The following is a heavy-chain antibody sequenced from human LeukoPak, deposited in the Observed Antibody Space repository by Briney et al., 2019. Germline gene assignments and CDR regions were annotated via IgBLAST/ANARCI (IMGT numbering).Heavy chain of an antibody. Sequence: ASVKVSCKASGYTFTSYDINWVRQATGQGLEWMGWMNPNSGNTGYAQKFQGRVTMTRNTSISTAYMELSSLRSEDTAVYYCARGRRGYCSGGSCYRFDPWGQGTLVTVSS. CDR3: ARGRRGYCSGGSCYRFDP. V-gene: IGHV1-8*01. J-gene: IGHJ5*02. CDR2: MNPNSGNT. CDR1: GYTFTSYD. D-gene: IGHD2-15*01.